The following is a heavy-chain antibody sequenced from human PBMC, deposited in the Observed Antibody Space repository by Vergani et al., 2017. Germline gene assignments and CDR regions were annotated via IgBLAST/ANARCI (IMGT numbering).Heavy chain of an antibody. CDR3: ARVSHKGYGSGLLGHKYFDY. CDR2: IYYSGST. Sequence: QLQLQESGPGLVKPSETLSLTCTVSGGSISSSSYYWGWIRQPPGKGLEWIGSIYYSGSTYYNPSLKSRVTISVDTSKNQFSLKLSSVTAADTAVYYCARVSHKGYGSGLLGHKYFDYWGQGTLVTVSS. J-gene: IGHJ4*02. V-gene: IGHV4-39*01. D-gene: IGHD3-10*01. CDR1: GGSISSSSYY.